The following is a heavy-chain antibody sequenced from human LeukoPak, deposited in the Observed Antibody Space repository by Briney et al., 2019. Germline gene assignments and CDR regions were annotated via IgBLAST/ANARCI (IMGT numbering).Heavy chain of an antibody. CDR3: ARGHSISPNWFDP. CDR2: IKLDGSEK. Sequence: PGGSLRLSCAASGSTFSNYWMTWVRQAPGKGLEWVANIKLDGSEKYYVDSVKGRLTISRDNAKNSLYLQMNSLRAEDTAVYYCARGHSISPNWFDPWGQGTLVTVSS. CDR1: GSTFSNYW. V-gene: IGHV3-7*01. J-gene: IGHJ5*02. D-gene: IGHD6-13*01.